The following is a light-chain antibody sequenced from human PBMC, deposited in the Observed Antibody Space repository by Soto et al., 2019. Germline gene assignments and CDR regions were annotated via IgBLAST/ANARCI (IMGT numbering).Light chain of an antibody. CDR1: QDIGKS. V-gene: IGKV1-27*01. Sequence: DIQMTQSPSSLSASVGDRLTITCRASQDIGKSLAWYQQRPGKVPKPLIYAASTLDSGVPSRFSGGGSGTHFTLTISNLQPEDVATYYCQMYVTAPETFGHGTKVEIK. CDR2: AAS. J-gene: IGKJ1*01. CDR3: QMYVTAPET.